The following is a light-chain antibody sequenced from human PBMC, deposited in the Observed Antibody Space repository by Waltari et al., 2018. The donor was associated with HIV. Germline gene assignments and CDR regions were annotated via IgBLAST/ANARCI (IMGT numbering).Light chain of an antibody. V-gene: IGLV2-23*02. CDR3: CSYAGSSTLV. Sequence: GSPGQSITISCTGTSSDIGTYTLVSWYQQHPDKAPKLIIYEVTKRPSGVSNRFSASKSGDTASLTISGLQADDEADYYCCSYAGSSTLVFGGGTKLTVL. J-gene: IGLJ3*02. CDR2: EVT. CDR1: SSDIGTYTL.